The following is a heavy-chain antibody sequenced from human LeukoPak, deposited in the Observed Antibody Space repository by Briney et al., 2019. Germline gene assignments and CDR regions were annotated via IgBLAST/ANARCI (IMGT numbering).Heavy chain of an antibody. CDR2: INHSGST. D-gene: IGHD3-22*01. V-gene: IGHV4-34*01. CDR1: GGSFSGYY. Sequence: SETLSLTCAVYGGSFSGYYWSWIRQPPGKGLEWIGEINHSGSTNYNPSLKSRVTISVDTSKNQFSLKLSSVTAADTAVYYCAREPYDSSGYAFDIWGQGTMVTVSS. CDR3: AREPYDSSGYAFDI. J-gene: IGHJ3*02.